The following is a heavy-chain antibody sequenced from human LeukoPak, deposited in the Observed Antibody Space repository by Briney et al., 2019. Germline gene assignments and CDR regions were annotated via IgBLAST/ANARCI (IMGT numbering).Heavy chain of an antibody. D-gene: IGHD2-15*01. Sequence: PGRSLRLSCTASGFTFSTYAMHWVRQAPGKGLEWVAIISYDETNEYYADSVKGRFTISRDNSKNTLYLQMNSLRVEDTAVYYCAICVRGGYVPCDYWGHGTQVTVAS. CDR1: GFTFSTYA. J-gene: IGHJ4*01. CDR3: AICVRGGYVPCDY. CDR2: ISYDETNE. V-gene: IGHV3-30-3*01.